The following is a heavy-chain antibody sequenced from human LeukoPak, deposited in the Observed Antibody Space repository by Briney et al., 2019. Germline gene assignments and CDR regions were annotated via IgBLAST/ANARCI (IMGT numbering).Heavy chain of an antibody. V-gene: IGHV1-69*05. J-gene: IGHJ6*03. Sequence: ASVKVSCKASGGTFSSYAISWVRQAPGQGLEWMGGIIPIFGTANYAQKFQGRVTITTDESTSTAYMELSSLRSEDTAVYYCARVSHQPYDFWRGYSSPYYYYYYMDVWGKGTTVTVSS. CDR2: IIPIFGTA. D-gene: IGHD3-3*01. CDR1: GGTFSSYA. CDR3: ARVSHQPYDFWRGYSSPYYYYYYMDV.